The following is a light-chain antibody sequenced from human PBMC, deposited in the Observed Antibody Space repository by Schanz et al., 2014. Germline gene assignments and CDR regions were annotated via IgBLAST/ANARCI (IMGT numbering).Light chain of an antibody. V-gene: IGLV2-11*01. J-gene: IGLJ2*01. CDR1: SSDVGGHNY. Sequence: QSVLTQPRSVSGSPGQSVTISCAGTSSDVGGHNYVSWYQQHPGKAPKLIIYDVSVRPSGVPDRFSGSKSVNTASLTISGLQAEDEADYYCCSYAGRTLFGGGTKLTVL. CDR3: CSYAGRTL. CDR2: DVS.